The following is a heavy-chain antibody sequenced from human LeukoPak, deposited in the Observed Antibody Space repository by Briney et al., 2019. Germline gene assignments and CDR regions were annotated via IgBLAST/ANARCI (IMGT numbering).Heavy chain of an antibody. D-gene: IGHD3-10*01. CDR1: GFSFSSYT. J-gene: IGHJ4*02. CDR2: ISYDGSNK. Sequence: QPGGSLRLSCAASGFSFSSYTMHWVRQAPGKGLEWVAVISYDGSNKYYADSVKGRFTISRDNAKNTQHLEMNSLRAEDTAVYYCARDRIGTMVRGVIIRPGGYFDYWGQGTLVTVSS. CDR3: ARDRIGTMVRGVIIRPGGYFDY. V-gene: IGHV3-30-3*01.